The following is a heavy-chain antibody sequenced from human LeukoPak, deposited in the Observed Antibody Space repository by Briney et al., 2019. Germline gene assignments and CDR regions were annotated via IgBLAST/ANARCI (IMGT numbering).Heavy chain of an antibody. CDR3: ARDDYGDYSPRGYYMDV. Sequence: SETLSLTCTVSGGSISSSSYYWGWIRQPPGKGLEWIGSIYYSGSTYYNPSLKSRVTISVDTSKNQFSLKLSSVTAADTAVYYCARDDYGDYSPRGYYMDVWGKGTTVTVSS. V-gene: IGHV4-39*07. CDR1: GGSISSSSYY. D-gene: IGHD4-17*01. J-gene: IGHJ6*03. CDR2: IYYSGST.